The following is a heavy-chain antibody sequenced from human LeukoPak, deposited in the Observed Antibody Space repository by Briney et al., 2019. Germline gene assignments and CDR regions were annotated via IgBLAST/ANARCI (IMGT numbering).Heavy chain of an antibody. J-gene: IGHJ6*03. D-gene: IGHD3-3*01. CDR2: ISGTGGT. V-gene: IGHV3-23*01. Sequence: PGGSLRLSCAASGFTFSDHAMTWVRQAPGKGLEWVASISGTGGTYYADSVKGRFTVSRDNYKKTLYLQMNSLTAEDTATYYCARPGLSYSVWSAPAPKPRYNYCYMDVWGEGTTVTVSS. CDR3: ARPGLSYSVWSAPAPKPRYNYCYMDV. CDR1: GFTFSDHA.